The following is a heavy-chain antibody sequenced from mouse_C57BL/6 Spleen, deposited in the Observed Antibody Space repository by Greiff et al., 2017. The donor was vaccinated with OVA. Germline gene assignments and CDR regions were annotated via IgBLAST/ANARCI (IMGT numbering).Heavy chain of an antibody. CDR3: ARGYDWYFDV. CDR1: GFTFSDYG. D-gene: IGHD1-1*02. V-gene: IGHV5-17*01. CDR2: ISSGSSTI. J-gene: IGHJ1*03. Sequence: EVKVEESGGGLVKPGGSLKLSCAASGFTFSDYGMHWVRQAPEKGLEWVAYISSGSSTIYYADTVKGRFTISRDNAKNTLFLQMTSLRSEDTAMYYCARGYDWYFDVWGTGTTVTVSS.